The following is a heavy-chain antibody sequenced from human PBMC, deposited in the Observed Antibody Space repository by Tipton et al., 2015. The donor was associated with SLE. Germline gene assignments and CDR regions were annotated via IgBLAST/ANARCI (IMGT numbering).Heavy chain of an antibody. Sequence: TLSLTCTVSGGSIDSSVYYWGWIRQPPGKGLEWSGSFSYTGSTYYNPSLKRRVTISGDTSKNQFSLKMSSVTAADPAVYYCARNPITMVRGVIPGAFDIWGQGTMVTVSS. D-gene: IGHD3-10*01. CDR2: FSYTGST. V-gene: IGHV4-39*01. CDR1: GGSIDSSVYY. J-gene: IGHJ3*02. CDR3: ARNPITMVRGVIPGAFDI.